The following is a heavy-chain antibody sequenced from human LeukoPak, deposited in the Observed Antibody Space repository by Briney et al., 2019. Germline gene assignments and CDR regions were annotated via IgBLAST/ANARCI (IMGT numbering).Heavy chain of an antibody. CDR2: ISSSSSYI. V-gene: IGHV3-21*01. CDR1: GFTFNKYA. Sequence: GGSLRLSCAASGFTFNKYAMNWVRQAPGKGLEWVSSISSSSSYIYYADSVKGRFTISRDNAKNSLYLQMNSLRAEDTAVYYCARTFTFGGVIAEDYFDYWGQGTLVTVSS. J-gene: IGHJ4*02. CDR3: ARTFTFGGVIAEDYFDY. D-gene: IGHD3-16*02.